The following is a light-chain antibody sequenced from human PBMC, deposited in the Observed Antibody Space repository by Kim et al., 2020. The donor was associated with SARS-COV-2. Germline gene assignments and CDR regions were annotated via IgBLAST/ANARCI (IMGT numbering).Light chain of an antibody. V-gene: IGLV6-57*03. CDR2: EDD. CDR3: QSYVSTV. J-gene: IGLJ3*02. Sequence: NFMLTQPHSVSESPGKTVTISCTRSSGSIASNYVQWYQQRPGSAPTTVIYEDDQRPSGVPDRFSGSIDSSSNSASLTISGLKTEDAADYYYQSYVSTVFGGGTKLTVL. CDR1: SGSIASNY.